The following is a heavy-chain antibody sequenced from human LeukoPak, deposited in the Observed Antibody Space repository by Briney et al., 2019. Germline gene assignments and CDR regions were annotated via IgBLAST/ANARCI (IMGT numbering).Heavy chain of an antibody. J-gene: IGHJ4*02. Sequence: GGSLRLSCTVSGFTVSSNSMSWVRQAPGKGLEWVSFIYSDNTHYSDSVKGRFTISRDNSKNTLYLQMNSLRAEDTAVYYCARGYGDYVRFWGYWGQGTLVTVSS. CDR1: GFTVSSNS. CDR2: IYSDNT. V-gene: IGHV3-53*01. CDR3: ARGYGDYVRFWGY. D-gene: IGHD4-17*01.